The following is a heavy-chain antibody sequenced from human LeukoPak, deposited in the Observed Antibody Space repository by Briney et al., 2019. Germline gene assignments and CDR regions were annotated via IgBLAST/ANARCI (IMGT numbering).Heavy chain of an antibody. CDR1: GFTFNFYA. CDR3: ARDHGTVTTIRGFDI. D-gene: IGHD4-17*01. V-gene: IGHV3-33*01. J-gene: IGHJ3*02. Sequence: GGSLRLSCAAAGFTFNFYATHWVRQAPGKGIEWVAVIWYDGSNTYYADFVKGRFTISRENSKNTLYLQMNSLRDEDTAVYYCARDHGTVTTIRGFDIWGQGTMVTVSS. CDR2: IWYDGSNT.